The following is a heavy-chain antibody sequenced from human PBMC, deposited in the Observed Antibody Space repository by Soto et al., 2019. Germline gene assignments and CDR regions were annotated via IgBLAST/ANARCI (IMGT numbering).Heavy chain of an antibody. CDR2: ISWNSGII. CDR3: AKDRSPLGELSFLDY. D-gene: IGHD3-16*02. J-gene: IGHJ4*02. V-gene: IGHV3-9*01. CDR1: GFTFDDYA. Sequence: PGGSLRLSCAASGFTFDDYAMHWVRQAPGKGLEWVSGISWNSGIIGYADSVKGRFTISRDNAKNSLYLQMNSLRAEDTALYYCAKDRSPLGELSFLDYWGQGTLVTVSS.